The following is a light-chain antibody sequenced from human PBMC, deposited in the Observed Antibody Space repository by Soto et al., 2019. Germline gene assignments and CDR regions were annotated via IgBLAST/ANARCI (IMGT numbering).Light chain of an antibody. V-gene: IGKV1-5*01. CDR1: QNIDKW. CDR2: DAS. J-gene: IGKJ1*01. Sequence: DIQMTQSPSTLSASVGDRVSITCRASQNIDKWLAWYQQKPQKAPKLLIFDASTLESGVPSRFSGSGSGTEFTLTIRSLQPDDFATYYCQQYNTYQGTVGPGTKVDIK. CDR3: QQYNTYQGT.